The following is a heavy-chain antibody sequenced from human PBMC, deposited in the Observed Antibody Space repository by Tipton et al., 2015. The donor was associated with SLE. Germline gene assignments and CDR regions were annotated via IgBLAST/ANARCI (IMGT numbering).Heavy chain of an antibody. D-gene: IGHD3-3*01. CDR3: ARGLTVFGVVITPFDY. V-gene: IGHV4-39*01. Sequence: TLSLTCTVSGGSISSSSYYWGWIRQPPGKGLEWIGSIYYSGSTYYNPSLKSRVTISVDTSKNQFSLKLSSVTAADTAMYYCARGLTVFGVVITPFDYWGQGRLVTIT. CDR1: GGSISSSSYY. CDR2: IYYSGST. J-gene: IGHJ4*02.